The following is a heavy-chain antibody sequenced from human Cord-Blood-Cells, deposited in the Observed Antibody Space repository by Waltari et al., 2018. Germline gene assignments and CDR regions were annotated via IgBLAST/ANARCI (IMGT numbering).Heavy chain of an antibody. CDR2: IYYSGST. CDR1: GGSISSSSYY. CDR3: AQVVPAAFAFDI. V-gene: IGHV4-39*01. D-gene: IGHD2-2*01. Sequence: QLQLQESGPGLVKPSETLSLTCTVSGGSISSSSYYWGWLRQPPGKGLEWIGSIYYSGSTYYNPSLKSRVTISVDTSKNQFSLKLSSVTAADTTVYYCAQVVPAAFAFDIWGQGTMVTVSS. J-gene: IGHJ3*02.